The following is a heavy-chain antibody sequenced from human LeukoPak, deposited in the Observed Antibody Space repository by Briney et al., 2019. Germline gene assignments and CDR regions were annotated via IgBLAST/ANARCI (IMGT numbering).Heavy chain of an antibody. J-gene: IGHJ4*02. V-gene: IGHV1-8*02. D-gene: IGHD6-13*01. CDR1: GYTFTDYD. Sequence: ASVKVPCKASGYTFTDYDIKWVRQASGQGLEWMGWMDPTSGNTGYTQEFQGRITMTRDTSIDTAYMELSSLRSEDTAVYYCTRTKKLSSSCDYWGQGTLVTVSS. CDR2: MDPTSGNT. CDR3: TRTKKLSSSCDY.